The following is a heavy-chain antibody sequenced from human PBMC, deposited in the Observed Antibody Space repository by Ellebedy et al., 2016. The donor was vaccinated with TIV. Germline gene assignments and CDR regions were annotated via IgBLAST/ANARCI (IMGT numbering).Heavy chain of an antibody. D-gene: IGHD6-13*01. Sequence: ASVKVSCKASGYTFTSYGIHWVRQAPGQGLQWMGWISTYNGNTDYSQRFQGRVTMTTDTSTNTAYMELRSLRSDDTAIFYCAREVGPAAGTDFWGQGTLVTVSS. J-gene: IGHJ4*02. V-gene: IGHV1-18*04. CDR2: ISTYNGNT. CDR3: AREVGPAAGTDF. CDR1: GYTFTSYG.